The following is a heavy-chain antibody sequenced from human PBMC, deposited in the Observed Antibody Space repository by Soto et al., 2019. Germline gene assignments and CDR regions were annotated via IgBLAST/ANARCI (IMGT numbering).Heavy chain of an antibody. D-gene: IGHD2-15*01. CDR1: GVSVRIQA. Sequence: PGWCLGLGCAACGVSVRIQAVDGVRQAPGKGLECLAVIAYDGSNAFYRDSVKGRFTLSRDNSKNTLYLHMNSLRSEDTGVYYCARGDREDILVVVGARPGEYGIDIWGQATTVTVSS. J-gene: IGHJ6*02. V-gene: IGHV3-30-3*01. CDR2: IAYDGSNA. CDR3: ARGDREDILVVVGARPGEYGIDI.